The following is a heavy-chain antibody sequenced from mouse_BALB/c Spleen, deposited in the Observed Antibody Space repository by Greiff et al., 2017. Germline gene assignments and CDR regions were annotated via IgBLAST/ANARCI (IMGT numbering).Heavy chain of an antibody. CDR3: ARHYYGSSYEGAMDY. CDR2: ISYSGST. CDR1: GYSITSDYA. J-gene: IGHJ4*01. D-gene: IGHD1-1*01. Sequence: EVKLQESGPGLVKPSQSLSLTCTVTGYSITSDYAWNWIRQFPGNKLEWMGYISYSGSTSYNPSLKSRISITRDTSKNQFFLQLNSVTTEDTATYYCARHYYGSSYEGAMDYWGQGTSVTVSS. V-gene: IGHV3-2*02.